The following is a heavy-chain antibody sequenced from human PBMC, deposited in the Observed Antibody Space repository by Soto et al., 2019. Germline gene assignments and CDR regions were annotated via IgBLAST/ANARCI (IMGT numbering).Heavy chain of an antibody. CDR1: GFTFSSYS. V-gene: IGHV3-21*04. CDR3: AFVYDIAGIDAFDF. CDR2: ISSSSSYI. Sequence: PGGSLRLSCAASGFTFSSYSMNWVRQAPGKGLEWVSSISSSSSYIYYADSVKGRFTISRDNAKNSLYLQMNSLRAEDTALYHCAFVYDIAGIDAFDFWGQGTMVTVSS. J-gene: IGHJ3*01. D-gene: IGHD6-13*01.